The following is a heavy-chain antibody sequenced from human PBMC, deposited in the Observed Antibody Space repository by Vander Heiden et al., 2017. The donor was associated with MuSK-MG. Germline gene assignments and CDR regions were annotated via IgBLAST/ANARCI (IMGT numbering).Heavy chain of an antibody. CDR2: INPNSGGT. D-gene: IGHD3-10*01. V-gene: IGHV1-2*06. Sequence: QVQLVQCGAEVKKPGASVTVSCKASGYTFTGYYLHWVRQAPGQGLEWMGRINPNSGGTNYAQKFQGRFTMTRDTSISTAYMELSRLRSDETAVYYGARSRIGGMGQGGSEDFDYWCEGPLVTHSS. CDR1: GYTFTGYY. J-gene: IGHJ4*02. CDR3: ARSRIGGMGQGGSEDFDY.